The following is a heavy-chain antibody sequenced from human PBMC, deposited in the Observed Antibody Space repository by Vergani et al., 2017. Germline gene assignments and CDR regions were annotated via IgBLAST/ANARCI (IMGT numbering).Heavy chain of an antibody. CDR2: IHPADSDT. V-gene: IGHV5-51*01. Sequence: EVQLVQSGAEVKKPGESLNISCQISGYSFTHYWIGWVPQMPGKGLEWMGIIHPADSDTRYSPSFQGQVTISVDKSISTAYLQRSSLRASDSAMYYCARLYGRDSSGSKYFDYWGQGTLDTVSS. CDR1: GYSFTHYW. CDR3: ARLYGRDSSGSKYFDY. D-gene: IGHD3-22*01. J-gene: IGHJ4*02.